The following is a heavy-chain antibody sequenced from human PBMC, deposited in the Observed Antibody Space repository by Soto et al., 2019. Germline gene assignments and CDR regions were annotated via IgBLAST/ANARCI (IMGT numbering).Heavy chain of an antibody. J-gene: IGHJ3*02. D-gene: IGHD2-2*01. CDR1: AFTFRSYA. CDR3: VKVRTLRDCTSTSCLGAFDI. Sequence: EEQLLESGGGLVRPGGSLRLSCAASAFTFRSYAMSWVRQAPGKGLEWVSAITASAATTYYADSVKGRFTIARDNYKDTLYPRMTSVTAEDSAVSYCVKVRTLRDCTSTSCLGAFDIWGQGTMVTVS. V-gene: IGHV3-23*01. CDR2: ITASAATT.